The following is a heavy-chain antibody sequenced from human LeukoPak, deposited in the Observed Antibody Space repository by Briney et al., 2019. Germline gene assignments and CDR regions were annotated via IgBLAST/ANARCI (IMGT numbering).Heavy chain of an antibody. V-gene: IGHV4-4*07. J-gene: IGHJ4*02. Sequence: SETLSLTCTVSGDSITNYYWTWIRQSAGKGPEWIGRVHTSGSTSYNPSLKSRLNMSVDTSKNQFSLLLSSVTAADTAAYFCARDSGSGWPLFDDWGQGTLVTVSS. CDR2: VHTSGST. D-gene: IGHD6-19*01. CDR1: GDSITNYY. CDR3: ARDSGSGWPLFDD.